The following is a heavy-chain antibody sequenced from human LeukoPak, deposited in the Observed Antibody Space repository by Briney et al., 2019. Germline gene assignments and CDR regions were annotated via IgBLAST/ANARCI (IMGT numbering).Heavy chain of an antibody. D-gene: IGHD6-19*01. J-gene: IGHJ4*02. CDR3: ARGTYDSSGWYEGHFDY. V-gene: IGHV3-13*01. CDR2: IGTAGDT. Sequence: PGGSLRLSCAASGFTFSSYDMHWVRQATGKGLEWVSAIGTAGDTYYPGSVKGRFTISRENAKSSLYLQMNSLRAGDTAVYYCARGTYDSSGWYEGHFDYWGQGTLVTVSS. CDR1: GFTFSSYD.